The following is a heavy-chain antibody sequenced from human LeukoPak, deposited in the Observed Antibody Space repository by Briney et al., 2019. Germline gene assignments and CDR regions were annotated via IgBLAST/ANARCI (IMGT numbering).Heavy chain of an antibody. J-gene: IGHJ3*02. V-gene: IGHV4-39*01. Sequence: SETLSLTCTVSGGSISSGSYYWGWIRQPPGKGLEWIGSIYYSGSTYYNPSLKSRVTISVDTSKNQFSLKLSSVTAADTAVYYCARLINLGGGEAEAFDIWGQGTMVTVSS. CDR1: GGSISSGSYY. CDR2: IYYSGST. D-gene: IGHD2-21*01. CDR3: ARLINLGGGEAEAFDI.